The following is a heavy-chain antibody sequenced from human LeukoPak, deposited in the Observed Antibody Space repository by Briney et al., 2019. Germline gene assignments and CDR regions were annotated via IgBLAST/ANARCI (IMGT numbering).Heavy chain of an antibody. D-gene: IGHD5-24*01. V-gene: IGHV3-15*01. CDR3: TTDPGMATHALRLGKRQTYYFDY. CDR1: GFTFSNAW. J-gene: IGHJ4*02. Sequence: GGSLRLSCAASGFTFSNAWMSWVRQAPGKGLEWVGRIKSKTDGGTTDYAAPVKGRFTISRDDSKNTLYLQMNSLKTEDTAVYYCTTDPGMATHALRLGKRQTYYFDYWGQGTLVTVSS. CDR2: IKSKTDGGTT.